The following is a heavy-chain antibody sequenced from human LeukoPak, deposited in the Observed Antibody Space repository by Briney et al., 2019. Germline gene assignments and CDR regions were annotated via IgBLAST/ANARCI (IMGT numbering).Heavy chain of an antibody. CDR3: ARRGITYSTSYFDS. D-gene: IGHD2-2*01. J-gene: IGHJ4*02. V-gene: IGHV4-39*01. Sequence: SETLSLTCTVSGCSISSCSLWGCIRPPPGGGLEWIGHIYYSGSTYYNPSLKSRVTLSVDTSDNQLSLKLSCVTATHTAIYYCARRGITYSTSYFDSWGQGVLVTASP. CDR2: IYYSGST. CDR1: GCSISSCSL.